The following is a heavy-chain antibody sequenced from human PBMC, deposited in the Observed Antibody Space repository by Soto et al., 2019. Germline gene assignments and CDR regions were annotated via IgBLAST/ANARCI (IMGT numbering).Heavy chain of an antibody. J-gene: IGHJ4*02. Sequence: GGSLRLSCAASGFTFSSYVMSWVRQAPGKGLEWVSTISGSGGSTYYADSVKGRFPISRDNSKNTLYLQMNSLRAEDTAVYYCAKAYYDFWSGYLKGRYFDYWGQGTLVTVSS. CDR2: ISGSGGST. V-gene: IGHV3-23*01. CDR1: GFTFSSYV. CDR3: AKAYYDFWSGYLKGRYFDY. D-gene: IGHD3-3*01.